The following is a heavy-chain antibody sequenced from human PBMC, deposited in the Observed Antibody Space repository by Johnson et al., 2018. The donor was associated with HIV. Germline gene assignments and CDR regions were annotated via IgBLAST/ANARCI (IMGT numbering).Heavy chain of an antibody. J-gene: IGHJ3*02. V-gene: IGHV3-53*01. CDR3: ARASWVVYDYRAFDM. Sequence: VQLVESGGGLIQPGGSLRLSCVASGLTVSSNYMTWVRQAPGKGLEWASMIYTGGRTDYADSVKGRFTVSRDISKNTLYFQMNRLRAEDTAVYYCARASWVVYDYRAFDMWGQGTMVTVSS. CDR2: IYTGGRT. CDR1: GLTVSSNY. D-gene: IGHD5/OR15-5a*01.